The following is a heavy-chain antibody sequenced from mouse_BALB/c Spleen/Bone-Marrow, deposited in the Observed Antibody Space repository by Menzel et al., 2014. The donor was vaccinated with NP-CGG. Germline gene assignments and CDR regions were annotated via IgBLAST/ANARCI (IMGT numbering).Heavy chain of an antibody. CDR1: GFTFSSYG. V-gene: IGHV5-6*01. CDR3: ALNWGSAY. Sequence: EVQLVESGGDLVKPGGSLKLSCAASGFTFSSYGMSWVRQTPDKRLEWVATINNGGTYTYYPDSVKGRFTISRDNAKNTLYLQMSILKSEDTAMYYCALNWGSAYWGQGTLVTVSA. CDR2: INNGGTYT. J-gene: IGHJ3*01. D-gene: IGHD4-1*02.